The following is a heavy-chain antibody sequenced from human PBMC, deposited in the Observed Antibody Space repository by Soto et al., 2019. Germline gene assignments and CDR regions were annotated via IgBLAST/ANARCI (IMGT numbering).Heavy chain of an antibody. CDR2: ISYDGSNK. J-gene: IGHJ4*02. Sequence: QVQLGESGGGVVQPGRSLRLSCAASGFTFSSYGMHWVRQAPGKGLEWVAVISYDGSNKYYADSVKGRFTISRDNSKNTLYLQMNSLRAEDTAVYYCAKERDIVVVVAPLDYWGQGTLVTVSS. CDR3: AKERDIVVVVAPLDY. V-gene: IGHV3-30*18. D-gene: IGHD2-15*01. CDR1: GFTFSSYG.